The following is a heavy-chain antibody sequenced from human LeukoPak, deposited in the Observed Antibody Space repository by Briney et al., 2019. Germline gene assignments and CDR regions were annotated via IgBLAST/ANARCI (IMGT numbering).Heavy chain of an antibody. J-gene: IGHJ4*02. CDR1: GFTFSSYG. CDR2: ISYDGSNK. V-gene: IGHV3-30*03. CDR3: ARGALDY. Sequence: GRSLRLSCAASGFTFSSYGMHWVRQAPGKGLEWVAVISYDGSNKYYADSVKGRFTISRDNSKNTLYLQMNSLRAEDTAVYYCARGALDYWGQGTLVTVSS.